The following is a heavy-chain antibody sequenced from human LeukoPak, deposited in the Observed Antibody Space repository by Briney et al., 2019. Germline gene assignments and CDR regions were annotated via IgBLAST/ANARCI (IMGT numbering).Heavy chain of an antibody. J-gene: IGHJ6*03. D-gene: IGHD3-10*01. CDR3: VKFRGIQHYNYHMDV. CDR2: LTGSGGNT. V-gene: IGHV3-23*01. CDR1: GFTFSSYA. Sequence: GGSLRLYCAASGFTFSSYAMSWVRQAPGQGLEWVSGLTGSGGNTYYADSVKGRFTISRDNSKNTLSLQMNSLRAEDAAVYYCVKFRGIQHYNYHMDVWGKGTTVTVSS.